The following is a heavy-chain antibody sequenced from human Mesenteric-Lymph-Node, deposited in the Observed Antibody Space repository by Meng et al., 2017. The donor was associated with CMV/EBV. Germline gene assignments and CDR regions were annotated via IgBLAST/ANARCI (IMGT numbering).Heavy chain of an antibody. CDR1: GFTFSSLW. J-gene: IGHJ3*02. V-gene: IGHV3-7*01. Sequence: GESLKIPCAASGFTFSSLWMSWVRQAPGKGLEWVANINQDGSEKYNVDSVKGRFTISRDNAKNSLYLQMNNLRAGDTAVYYCARDLDYGGNRATGAFDIWGQGTMVTVSS. D-gene: IGHD4-23*01. CDR3: ARDLDYGGNRATGAFDI. CDR2: INQDGSEK.